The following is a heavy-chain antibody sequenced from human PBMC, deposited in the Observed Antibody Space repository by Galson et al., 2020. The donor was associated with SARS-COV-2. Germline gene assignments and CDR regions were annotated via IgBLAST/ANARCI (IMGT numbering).Heavy chain of an antibody. Sequence: SETLSLTCAASGVPFSDYYWTWIRQTPGKGLEWIGDINHSGRTNYNPSLKRRVTISVDTSKNQFSLKMSSVTAADTAVYYCARGAPGYWGQGTLVTVSS. CDR1: GVPFSDYY. CDR3: ARGAPGY. D-gene: IGHD7-27*01. V-gene: IGHV4-34*01. J-gene: IGHJ4*02. CDR2: INHSGRT.